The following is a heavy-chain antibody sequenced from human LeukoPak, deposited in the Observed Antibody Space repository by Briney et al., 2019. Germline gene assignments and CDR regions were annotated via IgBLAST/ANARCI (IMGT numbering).Heavy chain of an antibody. J-gene: IGHJ3*02. CDR3: AKDQYCGGDCYDAFDI. Sequence: ASVKVSCKASGGTFSSYAISWVRQAPGQGLEWMGGIIPIFGTANYAQKFQGRVTITTDESTSTAYMELSSLRSEDTAVYYCAKDQYCGGDCYDAFDIWGQGTMVTVSS. V-gene: IGHV1-69*05. D-gene: IGHD2-21*01. CDR1: GGTFSSYA. CDR2: IIPIFGTA.